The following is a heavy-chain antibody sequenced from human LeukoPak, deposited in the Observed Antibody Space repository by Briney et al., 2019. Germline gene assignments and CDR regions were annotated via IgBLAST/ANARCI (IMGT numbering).Heavy chain of an antibody. D-gene: IGHD6-6*01. J-gene: IGHJ4*02. CDR2: IIPIFGTA. CDR1: GGTFSSYA. CDR3: ARGTKYSSSSPLDY. V-gene: IGHV1-69*13. Sequence: GASVKVSCKASGGTFSSYAISWVRQAPGQGLEWMGGIIPIFGTANYAQKFQGRVTITADESTSTAYMELSSLRSEDTAVYYCARGTKYSSSSPLDYWGQGTLVTVSS.